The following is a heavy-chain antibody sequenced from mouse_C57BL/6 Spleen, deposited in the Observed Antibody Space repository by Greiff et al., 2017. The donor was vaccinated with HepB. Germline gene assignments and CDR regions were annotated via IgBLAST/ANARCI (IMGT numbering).Heavy chain of an antibody. CDR2: FYPGSGSI. V-gene: IGHV1-62-2*01. J-gene: IGHJ2*01. Sequence: QVHVKQSGAELVKPGASVKLSCKASGYTFTEYTIHWVKQRSGQGLEWIGWFYPGSGSIKYNEKFKDKATLTADKSSSTVYMELSRLTSEDSAVYFCARHEEGLWTLDYWGQGTTLTVSS. CDR3: ARHEEGLWTLDY. D-gene: IGHD6-5*01. CDR1: GYTFTEYT.